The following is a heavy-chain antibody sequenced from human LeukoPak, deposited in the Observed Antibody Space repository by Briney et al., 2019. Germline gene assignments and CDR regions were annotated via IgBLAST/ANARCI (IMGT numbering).Heavy chain of an antibody. V-gene: IGHV4-34*01. CDR3: ARQAVIMPTDMGGPWFDP. CDR2: INHRGTT. CDR1: GDSFSGYY. Sequence: SETLPLTCAVYGDSFSGYYWSWIRQPPGKGLEWIAEINHRGTTHYNPSLKSRVNISADTSKNQFSLKLSSVTAADTAVYYCARQAVIMPTDMGGPWFDPWGRGTLVAVAS. J-gene: IGHJ5*02. D-gene: IGHD2-15*01.